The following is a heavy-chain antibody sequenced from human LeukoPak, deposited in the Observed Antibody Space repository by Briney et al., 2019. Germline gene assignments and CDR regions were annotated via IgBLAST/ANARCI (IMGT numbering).Heavy chain of an antibody. J-gene: IGHJ6*03. D-gene: IGHD3-9*01. Sequence: PGGSLRLSCAASGFTFSSYGMHWVRQAPGKGLEWVAFIRYDGSNKYYADSVKGRFTISRDNSKNTLYLQMNSLRAEDTAVYYCANWGYDILTGYSTYFYYYYYMDVWGKGTTVTISS. V-gene: IGHV3-30*02. CDR1: GFTFSSYG. CDR3: ANWGYDILTGYSTYFYYYYYMDV. CDR2: IRYDGSNK.